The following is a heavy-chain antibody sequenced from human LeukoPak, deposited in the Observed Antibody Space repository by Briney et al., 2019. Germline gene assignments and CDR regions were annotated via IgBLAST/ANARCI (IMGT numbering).Heavy chain of an antibody. CDR2: INHSGST. D-gene: IGHD6-13*01. J-gene: IGHJ4*02. CDR1: GGSFSGYY. V-gene: IGHV4-34*01. Sequence: SETLSLTCAVYGGSFSGYYWSWIRQPPGKGLEWIGEINHSGSTNYNPSLTSRVTISVDTSKNQFSLKLSSVTAADTAVYYCARQTKRAAAAPRTNDYWGQGTLVTISS. CDR3: ARQTKRAAAAPRTNDY.